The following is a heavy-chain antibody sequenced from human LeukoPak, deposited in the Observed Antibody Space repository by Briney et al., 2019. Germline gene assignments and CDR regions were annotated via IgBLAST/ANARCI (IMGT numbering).Heavy chain of an antibody. CDR1: GGSISSSSYY. CDR3: ANSANYGGNSGYFDY. D-gene: IGHD4-23*01. J-gene: IGHJ4*02. V-gene: IGHV4-39*01. CDR2: MYYSGST. Sequence: SETLSLTCTASGGSISSSSYYWGWIRQPPGKGLEWIGSMYYSGSTYYNPSLKSRVTISVDTSKNQFSLKLTSVTAADTAVYYCANSANYGGNSGYFDYWGQGTLVTVSS.